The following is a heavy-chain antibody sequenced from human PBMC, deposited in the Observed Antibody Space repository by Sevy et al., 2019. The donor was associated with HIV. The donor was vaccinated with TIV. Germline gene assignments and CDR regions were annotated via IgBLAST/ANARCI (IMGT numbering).Heavy chain of an antibody. D-gene: IGHD3-22*01. CDR3: AKEGYYYDSRGHDWFDP. V-gene: IGHV3-30*18. CDR2: RSNDGNKK. J-gene: IGHJ5*02. CDR1: GFNIGPYT. Sequence: GGSLRLSCGASGFNIGPYTMHWVRRAPGKGLEWVTYRSNDGNKKDYADSVKGRFIISRDNPKNTMYLQMNSLRPQDTAVYYCAKEGYYYDSRGHDWFDPWGQGTQVTVSS.